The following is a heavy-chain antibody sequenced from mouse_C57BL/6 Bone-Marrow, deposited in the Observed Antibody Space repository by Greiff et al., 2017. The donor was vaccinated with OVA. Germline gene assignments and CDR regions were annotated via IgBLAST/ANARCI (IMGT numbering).Heavy chain of an antibody. V-gene: IGHV5-9-1*02. CDR1: GFTFSSYA. D-gene: IGHD1-1*01. CDR3: TIYGRWYFDV. J-gene: IGHJ1*03. CDR2: ISSGGDYI. Sequence: EVMLVESGEGLVKPGGSLKLSCAASGFTFSSYAMSWVRQTPEKRLEWVAYISSGGDYIYYADTVKGRFTISRDNAGNTLYLQMSSLKSEDTAMYYCTIYGRWYFDVWGTGTTVTVSS.